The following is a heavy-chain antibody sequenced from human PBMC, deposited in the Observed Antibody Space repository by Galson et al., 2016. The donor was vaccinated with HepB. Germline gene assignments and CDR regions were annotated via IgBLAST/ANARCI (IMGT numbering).Heavy chain of an antibody. D-gene: IGHD4-23*01. CDR2: ISHDGSIK. CDR1: RFTFSHNA. J-gene: IGHJ4*02. V-gene: IGHV3-30*04. Sequence: SLRLSCAASRFTFSHNAMHWVRQAPGKGLEWVAVISHDGSIKLYADSVKGRFTISRDNSKNTLYLQMNSLRTEDRALYYCAREDYAGDQAWIDYWGQGTLVTVAS. CDR3: AREDYAGDQAWIDY.